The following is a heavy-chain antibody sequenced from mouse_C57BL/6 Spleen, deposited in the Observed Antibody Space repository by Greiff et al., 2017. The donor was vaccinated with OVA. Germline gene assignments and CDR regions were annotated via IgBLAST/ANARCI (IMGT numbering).Heavy chain of an antibody. Sequence: QVQLKESGADLVKPGASVKLSCKASGYTFTSYWMHWVKQRPGQGLEWIGYINPSSGNTKYNPKFKDKATLTADKSSSTAYMQLSILTYEDSAVDDCARSITTRVAPYFDDWGQGTTLTVSS. CDR3: ARSITTRVAPYFDD. CDR2: INPSSGNT. D-gene: IGHD1-1*01. J-gene: IGHJ2*01. CDR1: GYTFTSYW. V-gene: IGHV1-7*01.